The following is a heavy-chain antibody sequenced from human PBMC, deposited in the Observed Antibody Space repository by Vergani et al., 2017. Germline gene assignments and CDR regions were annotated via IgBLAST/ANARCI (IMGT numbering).Heavy chain of an antibody. Sequence: QVQLQESGPGLAKPSETLSLTCTVSGGSISSYYWSWIRQPPGKGLELSGYIYYSGSTNYNPSFKSRVTISVDTSKNQFSLKLSSVTAADTAVYYCARSQVYCSSPSCLGWFDPWGQGTLVTVSS. CDR2: IYYSGST. V-gene: IGHV4-59*01. D-gene: IGHD2-2*01. J-gene: IGHJ5*02. CDR3: ARSQVYCSSPSCLGWFDP. CDR1: GGSISSYY.